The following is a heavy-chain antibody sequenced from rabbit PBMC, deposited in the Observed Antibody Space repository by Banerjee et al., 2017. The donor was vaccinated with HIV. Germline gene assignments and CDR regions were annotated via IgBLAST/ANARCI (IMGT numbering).Heavy chain of an antibody. CDR1: GFSLSRYY. CDR2: IDPVFGIT. V-gene: IGHV1S40*01. CDR3: ARDGAGGSYFAL. J-gene: IGHJ4*01. D-gene: IGHD8-1*01. Sequence: QSLEESGGDLVKPGASLTLTCTASGFSLSRYYMNWVRQAPGKGLEWIGYIDPVFGITYYANWVNGRFSISRENAQNTVFLQMTSLTAADTATYFCARDGAGGSYFALWGPGTLVTVS.